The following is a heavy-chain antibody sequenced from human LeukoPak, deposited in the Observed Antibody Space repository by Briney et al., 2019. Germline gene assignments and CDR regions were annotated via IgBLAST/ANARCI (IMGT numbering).Heavy chain of an antibody. CDR3: ATDDYRGLGY. J-gene: IGHJ4*02. Sequence: GGSLRLSCAASGFTFSSYAMSWVRQAPGKGLEWVSAISGSGGSTYYADSVKGRFTISRDNAKNTVYLQLNNLRAEDTGVYYCATDDYRGLGYWGQGTLVTVSS. CDR1: GFTFSSYA. CDR2: ISGSGGST. D-gene: IGHD3-16*01. V-gene: IGHV3-23*01.